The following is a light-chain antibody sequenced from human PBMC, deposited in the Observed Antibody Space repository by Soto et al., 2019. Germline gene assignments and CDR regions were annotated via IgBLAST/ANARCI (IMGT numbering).Light chain of an antibody. J-gene: IGLJ1*01. V-gene: IGLV2-14*02. CDR2: EGS. CDR3: SSYTSSSTRV. Sequence: QSALTQPASVAGSPGQSITISCTGTSSDVGRYNLVSWYQQLPGKAPKLMIYEGSERPSGVSNRFSGSKSGNTASLTISGLQAEDEADYYCSSYTSSSTRVFGTGTKVTVL. CDR1: SSDVGRYNL.